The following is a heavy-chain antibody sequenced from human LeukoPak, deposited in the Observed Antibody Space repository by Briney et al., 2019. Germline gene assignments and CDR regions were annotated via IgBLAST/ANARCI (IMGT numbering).Heavy chain of an antibody. CDR2: IYYSGTT. CDR1: GGSISSYY. D-gene: IGHD6-13*01. J-gene: IGHJ4*02. CDR3: ARGVYLAAAQYGY. V-gene: IGHV4-59*01. Sequence: SETLSLTCTVSGGSISSYYWSWLRQPPGKGLEWIGYIYYSGTTKYNPSLKSRGTISVDKTKNQFSPKMRSVHAADTAVYYCARGVYLAAAQYGYWGQGTLVTVSS.